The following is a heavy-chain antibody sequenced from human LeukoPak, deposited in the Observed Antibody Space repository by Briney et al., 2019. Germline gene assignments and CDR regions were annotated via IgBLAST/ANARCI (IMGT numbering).Heavy chain of an antibody. D-gene: IGHD6-6*01. V-gene: IGHV3-7*01. CDR2: IKHNESQK. Sequence: GGTLSLSCAVSGFTFYKYSMRWAREARGKGVEWFTNIKHNESQKYYIDSVKSRFTISRDNSKNSLYLQMNSLSAEDTAVYYGSSCQQLGYWGQGTLVTVSS. CDR1: GFTFYKYS. J-gene: IGHJ4*02. CDR3: SSCQQLGY.